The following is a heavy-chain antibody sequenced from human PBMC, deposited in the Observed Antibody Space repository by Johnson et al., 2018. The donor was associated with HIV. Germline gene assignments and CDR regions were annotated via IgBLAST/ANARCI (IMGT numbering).Heavy chain of an antibody. CDR2: INWNGGST. CDR1: GFTFSSYA. J-gene: IGHJ3*02. Sequence: MQLVESGGGVVQPGGSLRLSCAASGFTFSSYAMSWVRQAPGKGLEWVSGINWNGGSTGYADSVKGRFTISRDNSKNTLYLQMNSLRAEDTAVYYCARDKVGVSAFDIWGQGTMVTVSS. V-gene: IGHV3-23*04. CDR3: ARDKVGVSAFDI. D-gene: IGHD3-16*01.